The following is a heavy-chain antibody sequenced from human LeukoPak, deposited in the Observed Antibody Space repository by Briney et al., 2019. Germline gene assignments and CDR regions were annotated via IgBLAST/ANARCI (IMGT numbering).Heavy chain of an antibody. CDR1: GGSISSYY. Sequence: SETLSLPCTVSGGSISSYYWSWIRQPPGKGLEWIGYIYYSGSTNYNPSLKSRVTISVDTSKNQFSLKLSSVTAADTAVYYCAREQYSSSPFGYWGQGTLVTVSS. V-gene: IGHV4-59*01. J-gene: IGHJ4*02. CDR3: AREQYSSSPFGY. D-gene: IGHD6-6*01. CDR2: IYYSGST.